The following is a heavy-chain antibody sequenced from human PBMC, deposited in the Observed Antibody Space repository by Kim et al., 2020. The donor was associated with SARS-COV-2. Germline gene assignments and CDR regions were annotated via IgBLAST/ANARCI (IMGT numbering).Heavy chain of an antibody. Sequence: YDADSVQGRFTVSRDTAKNSLYLQMNSLRAEDTAVYYCAGSDSSDWYLALWGRGTLVTVSS. CDR3: AGSDSSDWYLAL. V-gene: IGHV3-21*01. D-gene: IGHD4-4*01. J-gene: IGHJ2*01.